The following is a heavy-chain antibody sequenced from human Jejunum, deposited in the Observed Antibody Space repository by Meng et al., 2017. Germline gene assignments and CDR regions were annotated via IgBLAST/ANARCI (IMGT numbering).Heavy chain of an antibody. Sequence: LRLSCTVSGYSISSGYYCGWIRQPPGKGLEWIGTISQSGCTFYNPSLKSRVTISVDTSKNQFFLKVSSVTAADTAVYDCARRKSGTNAFDIWGQGTMVTVSS. D-gene: IGHD6-13*01. V-gene: IGHV4-38-2*02. CDR1: GYSISSGYY. CDR2: ISQSGCT. CDR3: ARRKSGTNAFDI. J-gene: IGHJ3*02.